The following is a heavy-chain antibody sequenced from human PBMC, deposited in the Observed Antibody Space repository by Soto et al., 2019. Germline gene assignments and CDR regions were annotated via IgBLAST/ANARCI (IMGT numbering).Heavy chain of an antibody. CDR2: IYYSGST. D-gene: IGHD4-4*01. CDR3: ARLRPGNPYFDY. J-gene: IGHJ4*02. Sequence: PSETLSLTCTVSGDSISRTSNYWGWIRQPPRKGLEWIGNIYYSGSTYYHPSLKSRVTISADTSKNQLSLKVTSVTAADTAVYYCARLRPGNPYFDYWGPGTLVTVSS. V-gene: IGHV4-39*01. CDR1: GDSISRTSNY.